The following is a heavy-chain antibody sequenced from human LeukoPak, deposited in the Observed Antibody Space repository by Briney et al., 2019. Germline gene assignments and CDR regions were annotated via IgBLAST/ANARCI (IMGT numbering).Heavy chain of an antibody. D-gene: IGHD6-19*01. J-gene: IGHJ4*02. CDR1: GFTFSSYA. V-gene: IGHV3-23*01. CDR2: ISSSGGTT. Sequence: EGSLRLSCATSGFTFSSYAVNWVRQAPGKGLEWVSVISSSGGTTYYSDSVRGRFIISRDNSKNTLYLQMNSLRAEDTAVYYCAKAGIAVPATPEYCGQGTQVTVSS. CDR3: AKAGIAVPATPEY.